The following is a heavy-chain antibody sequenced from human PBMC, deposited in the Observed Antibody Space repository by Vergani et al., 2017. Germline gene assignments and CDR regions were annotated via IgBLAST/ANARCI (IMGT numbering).Heavy chain of an antibody. D-gene: IGHD6-19*01. CDR2: ISAYNGNT. CDR1: GYTFTSYG. Sequence: QVQLVQSGAEVKKPGASVKVSCKASGYTFTSYGISWVRQAPGQGLEWMGWISAYNGNTNYAQKLQGRVTMTTDTSTSTAYMELRSMRSDDTAVYYCAREAVAGKIDYYYGMDVWGQGTTVTVSS. V-gene: IGHV1-18*01. CDR3: AREAVAGKIDYYYGMDV. J-gene: IGHJ6*02.